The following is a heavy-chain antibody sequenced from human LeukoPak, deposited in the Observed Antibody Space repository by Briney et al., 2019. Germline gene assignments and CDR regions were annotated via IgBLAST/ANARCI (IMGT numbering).Heavy chain of an antibody. D-gene: IGHD6-19*01. CDR3: AKSPSYSSGWYDY. CDR1: GFTFSSYA. CDR2: ISGSGGST. Sequence: PGGSLRLSSAASGFTFSSYAMSWVRQAPGKGLEWVSAISGSGGSTYYADSVKGRFTISRDNSKNTLYLQMNSLRAEDTAVYYCAKSPSYSSGWYDYWGQGTLVTVSS. J-gene: IGHJ4*02. V-gene: IGHV3-23*01.